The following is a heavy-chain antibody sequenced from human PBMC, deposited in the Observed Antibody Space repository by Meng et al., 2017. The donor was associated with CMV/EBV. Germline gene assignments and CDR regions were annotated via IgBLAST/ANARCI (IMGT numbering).Heavy chain of an antibody. Sequence: QVPKPESGPVLVNPSETLSLPCIVAGASIKNYNWNWVRQPAGQGLEWIGLIQVIGHTVYNPSLKSRVTVSLDASKSQFSLTLNSVTAADTATYYCAGSRPGGGACDYWGQGILVTVSS. CDR1: GASIKNYN. V-gene: IGHV4-4*07. CDR2: IQVIGHT. D-gene: IGHD3-16*01. CDR3: AGSRPGGGACDY. J-gene: IGHJ4*02.